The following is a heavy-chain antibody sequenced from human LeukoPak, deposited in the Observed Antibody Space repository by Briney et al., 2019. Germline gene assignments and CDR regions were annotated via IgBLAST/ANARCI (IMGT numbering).Heavy chain of an antibody. V-gene: IGHV1-2*02. Sequence: ASVKVSCKASGYTFTGYYMHWVRQAPGQGLEWMGWINPNSGGTNYAQKFQGRVTMTRDTSISTAYMELSRLRSDDTAVYYCARTDVLLWFGELLYNWFDPWGQGTLVTVXX. D-gene: IGHD3-10*01. CDR2: INPNSGGT. CDR1: GYTFTGYY. J-gene: IGHJ5*02. CDR3: ARTDVLLWFGELLYNWFDP.